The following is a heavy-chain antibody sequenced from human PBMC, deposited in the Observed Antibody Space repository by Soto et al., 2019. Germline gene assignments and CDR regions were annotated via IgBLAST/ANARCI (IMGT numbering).Heavy chain of an antibody. CDR2: ISYDRSNK. CDR3: AKGLAQGGYYGMDV. J-gene: IGHJ6*02. D-gene: IGHD6-19*01. Sequence: QVQLVESGGGVVQPGRSLRLSCAASGFTFSSYGMHWARQAPGKGLEWVAVISYDRSNKYYADSVKGRFTISRDNSKNTRYLQMNSMRAEDTDVYYCAKGLAQGGYYGMDVWGQGTTVTVSS. V-gene: IGHV3-30*18. CDR1: GFTFSSYG.